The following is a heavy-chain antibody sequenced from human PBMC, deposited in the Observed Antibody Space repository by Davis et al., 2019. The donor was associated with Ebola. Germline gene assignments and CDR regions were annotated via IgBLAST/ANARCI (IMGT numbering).Heavy chain of an antibody. Sequence: SVTASCKASGYTFTRYDINWLRQAAGQGLEWMGWMNPNSGNTRYAQKFQGRVTMTRNTSLSTAYMELSSLRSEDTAVYYCARDAYYDFWSGYFHYYYGMDVWGQGTTVTVSS. J-gene: IGHJ6*02. CDR3: ARDAYYDFWSGYFHYYYGMDV. CDR2: MNPNSGNT. CDR1: GYTFTRYD. V-gene: IGHV1-8*01. D-gene: IGHD3-3*01.